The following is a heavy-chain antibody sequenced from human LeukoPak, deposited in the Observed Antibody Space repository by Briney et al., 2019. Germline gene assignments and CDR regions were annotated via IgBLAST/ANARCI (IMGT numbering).Heavy chain of an antibody. CDR3: ARDDDWNYEDY. V-gene: IGHV4-34*01. J-gene: IGHJ4*02. Sequence: PSETLSLTCAVYGGSFSGYYWSWIRQPPGKGLEWIGEINHSGGTNYNPSLKSRVTISVDTSKNQFSLKLSSVTAADTAVYYCARDDDWNYEDYWGQGTLVTVSS. D-gene: IGHD1-7*01. CDR2: INHSGGT. CDR1: GGSFSGYY.